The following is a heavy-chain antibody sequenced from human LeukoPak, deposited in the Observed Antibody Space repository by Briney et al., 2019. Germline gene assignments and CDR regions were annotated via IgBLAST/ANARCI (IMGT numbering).Heavy chain of an antibody. D-gene: IGHD6-13*01. CDR1: GFTFDDYA. J-gene: IGHJ5*02. CDR2: ISWNSGNI. CDR3: AKALTLGSSSAFDP. V-gene: IGHV3-9*01. Sequence: GGSLTLSCAASGFTFDDYAMHWVRQPPGKGLEWVSGISWNSGNIGYADSVKGRFTISRDNAKNSLYLQMNSLRAEDTALYYCAKALTLGSSSAFDPWGQGTLVTVSS.